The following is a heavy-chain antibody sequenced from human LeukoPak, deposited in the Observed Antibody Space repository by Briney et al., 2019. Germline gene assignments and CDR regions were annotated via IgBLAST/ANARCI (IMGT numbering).Heavy chain of an antibody. CDR2: ISSSSRYI. CDR1: GFTFHRYS. Sequence: GGSVRLFCAPSGFTFHRYSMMWVRQAPGRGLEGVSYISSSSRYIFHADSVKGRFNISRHNAKNSVYLKMHSLRAEDSAVYYCASEITSDLDFDYSGHGTLVTVSS. J-gene: IGHJ4*01. CDR3: ASEITSDLDFDY. D-gene: IGHD2-2*01. V-gene: IGHV3-21*01.